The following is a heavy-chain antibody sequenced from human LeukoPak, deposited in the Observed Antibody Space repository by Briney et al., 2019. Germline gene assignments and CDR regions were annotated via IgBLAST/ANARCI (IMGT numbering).Heavy chain of an antibody. CDR1: GFTFGDYA. J-gene: IGHJ4*02. Sequence: GGALRLSCTASGFTFGDYAMSWVRQAPGKGLEWVGFIRSKAYVGTTEYAASVKGRFTISRDDSKSIAYLQMNSLKTEDTAVYYCTRALGYCSSTSCRWREPFFDYWGQGTLVTVSS. D-gene: IGHD2-2*01. V-gene: IGHV3-49*04. CDR3: TRALGYCSSTSCRWREPFFDY. CDR2: IRSKAYVGTT.